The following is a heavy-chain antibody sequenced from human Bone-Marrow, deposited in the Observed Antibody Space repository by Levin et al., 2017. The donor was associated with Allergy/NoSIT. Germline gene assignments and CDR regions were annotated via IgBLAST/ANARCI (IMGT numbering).Heavy chain of an antibody. J-gene: IGHJ5*02. D-gene: IGHD2-8*01. Sequence: PGGSLRLSCTVSGGSISSSSYYWGWIRQPPGKGLEWIGTMYYSGNIYYNPSLKSRASISVDTSKNQLSLKVSSVTAADTAVYYCARVHKTSFRTNGCFDPWGQGTLVTVSS. CDR3: ARVHKTSFRTNGCFDP. CDR1: GGSISSSSYY. V-gene: IGHV4-39*07. CDR2: MYYSGNI.